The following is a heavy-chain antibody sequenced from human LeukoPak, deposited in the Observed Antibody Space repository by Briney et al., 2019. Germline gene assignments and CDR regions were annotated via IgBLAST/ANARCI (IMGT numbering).Heavy chain of an antibody. CDR1: GYDFASYG. V-gene: IGHV1-18*01. J-gene: IGHJ4*02. CDR2: ISAYNGNT. D-gene: IGHD5-12*01. Sequence: ASVNFCCKASGYDFASYGINWVRQAPGQGLEWMGWISAYNGNTNQAQKLQGRVPMTTDTSTSTAYMVLRSLRSDDTAVYYCARGYSGYDLDYWGQGTLVTVPS. CDR3: ARGYSGYDLDY.